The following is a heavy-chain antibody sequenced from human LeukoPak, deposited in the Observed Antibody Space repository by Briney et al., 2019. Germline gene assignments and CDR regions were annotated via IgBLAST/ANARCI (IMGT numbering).Heavy chain of an antibody. V-gene: IGHV3-30-3*01. CDR3: ARGARDTMVRGVITVLAY. CDR1: GFTFSSYA. Sequence: PGGSLRLSCAASGFTFSSYAMHWVRQAPGKGLEWVAVISYDGSNKYYADSVKGRFTTSRDNSKSTLYLQMNSLRAENTAVYYCARGARDTMVRGVITVLAYWGQGTLVTVSS. D-gene: IGHD3-10*01. J-gene: IGHJ4*02. CDR2: ISYDGSNK.